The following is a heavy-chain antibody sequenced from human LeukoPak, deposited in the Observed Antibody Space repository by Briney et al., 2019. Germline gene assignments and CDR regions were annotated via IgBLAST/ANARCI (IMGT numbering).Heavy chain of an antibody. D-gene: IGHD6-13*01. J-gene: IGHJ4*02. CDR3: ARAQDSSSWYLDS. V-gene: IGHV3-33*01. Sequence: GGSLRLSCAASGFSISTYGMHWVRQAPGKGLEWVAVLWSDAVNTYYADSVKGRFTISRDNTKNTLYLQMNRLRAEDTAVYYCARAQDSSSWYLDSWGQGTLVTVSS. CDR2: LWSDAVNT. CDR1: GFSISTYG.